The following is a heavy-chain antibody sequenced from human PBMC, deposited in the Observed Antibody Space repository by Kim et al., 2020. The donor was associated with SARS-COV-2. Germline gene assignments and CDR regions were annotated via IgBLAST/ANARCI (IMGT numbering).Heavy chain of an antibody. Sequence: GGSLRLSCAASGFTVSSNYMSWVRQAPGKGLEWVSVIYSGGSTYYADSVKGRFTISRHNSKNTLYLQMNSLRAEDTAVYYCAREKVVVVPAAPGHYYYYYGMDVWGQGTTVTVSS. CDR3: AREKVVVVPAAPGHYYYYYGMDV. D-gene: IGHD2-2*01. J-gene: IGHJ6*02. CDR2: IYSGGST. CDR1: GFTVSSNY. V-gene: IGHV3-53*04.